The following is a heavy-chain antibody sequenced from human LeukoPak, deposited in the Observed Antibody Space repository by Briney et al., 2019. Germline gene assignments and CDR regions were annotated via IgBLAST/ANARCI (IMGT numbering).Heavy chain of an antibody. D-gene: IGHD3-22*01. CDR2: IIPIFGTA. V-gene: IGHV1-69*13. CDR1: GYTFTSYY. CDR3: ARVTLHYYDSSGYYWYFDL. J-gene: IGHJ2*01. Sequence: SVKVSCKASGYTFTSYYMHWVRQAPGQGLEWMGGIIPIFGTANYAQKFQGRVTITADESTSTAYMELSSLRSEDTAVYYCARVTLHYYDSSGYYWYFDLWGRGTLVTVSS.